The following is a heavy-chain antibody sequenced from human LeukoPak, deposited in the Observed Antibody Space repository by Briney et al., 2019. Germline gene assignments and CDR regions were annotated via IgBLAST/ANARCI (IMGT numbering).Heavy chain of an antibody. Sequence: PGRSLRLSCAASGFTFDNYGMHWVRQAPGKGLEWVAIISYDGSDKYYVDSVKGRFTISRDNTKNSLYLQMNSLRAEDTAVYYCVGGDYWGQGTLVTVSS. CDR1: GFTFDNYG. J-gene: IGHJ4*02. V-gene: IGHV3-30*03. CDR3: VGGDY. CDR2: ISYDGSDK.